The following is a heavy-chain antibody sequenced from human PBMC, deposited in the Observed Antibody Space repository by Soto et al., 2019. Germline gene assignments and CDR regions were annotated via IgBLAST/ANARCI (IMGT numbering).Heavy chain of an antibody. CDR1: GFTFTTYW. Sequence: GGSLRLSCAASGFTFTTYWMHWVRQVPGKGLVWVSRIKGDGSSLSYADSVKGRFTISRDNVENTVYLQMGSLRADDTAVYYCARGREPDGIWTFDSWGQGTLVTVSS. CDR2: IKGDGSSL. D-gene: IGHD3-9*01. V-gene: IGHV3-74*01. J-gene: IGHJ4*02. CDR3: ARGREPDGIWTFDS.